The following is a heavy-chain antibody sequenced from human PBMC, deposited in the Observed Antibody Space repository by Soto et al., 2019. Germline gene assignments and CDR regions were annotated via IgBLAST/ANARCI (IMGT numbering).Heavy chain of an antibody. CDR2: IYHSGST. CDR1: GGSISSGGYS. J-gene: IGHJ6*02. V-gene: IGHV4-30-2*01. Sequence: QLQLQESGSGLVKPSQTLSLTCAVSGGSISSGGYSWSWIRQPPGKGLEWIGYIYHSGSTYYNPSLKSLVTLSVDRSKNQFSLKLSSVTAADTAVYYCARAPGWSGWSYYYGMDVWGQGTTVTVSS. D-gene: IGHD3-3*01. CDR3: ARAPGWSGWSYYYGMDV.